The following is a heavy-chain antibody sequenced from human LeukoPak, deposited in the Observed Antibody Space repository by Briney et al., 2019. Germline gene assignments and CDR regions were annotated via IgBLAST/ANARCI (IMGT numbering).Heavy chain of an antibody. V-gene: IGHV3-20*04. CDR3: ARDQYGSGDGYYMDV. J-gene: IGHJ6*03. CDR1: GFTFDDYG. CDR2: INWNGGST. D-gene: IGHD3-10*01. Sequence: GGSLRLSCAASGFTFDDYGMSWVRQAPGKGLEWVSGINWNGGSTGYADSVKGRFTISRDNAKNSLYLQMNSLRAEDTAVYYCARDQYGSGDGYYMDVWGKGTTVTISS.